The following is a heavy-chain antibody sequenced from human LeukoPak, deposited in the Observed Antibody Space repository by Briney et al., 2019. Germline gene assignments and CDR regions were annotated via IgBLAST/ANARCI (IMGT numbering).Heavy chain of an antibody. Sequence: GSLRLSCVVSGFTFRNYYMTWIRQAPGKGLEWVSYISASGETTYYGDSVRGRFTISRQNAKHSLYLDMTTLKAEDTAVYYCARDPSWEILSYFDYWGQGTLVTVSS. CDR3: ARDPSWEILSYFDY. CDR2: ISASGETT. D-gene: IGHD1-26*01. V-gene: IGHV3-11*04. CDR1: GFTFRNYY. J-gene: IGHJ4*02.